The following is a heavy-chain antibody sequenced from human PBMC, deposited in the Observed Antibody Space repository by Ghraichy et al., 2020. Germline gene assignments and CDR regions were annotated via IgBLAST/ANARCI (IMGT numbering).Heavy chain of an antibody. Sequence: GGSLRLSCAASGFTLNNYWMHWVRQLPGKGLVWVSRIKSDGSSKTYADSVKGRFTISRDNAKNTLYLQMNSLRVDDTAVYYCAREFCSGGRCFFGTGGSRFDYLCQGTLVTVAS. CDR3: AREFCSGGRCFFGTGGSRFDY. J-gene: IGHJ4*02. D-gene: IGHD2-15*01. CDR1: GFTLNNYW. V-gene: IGHV3-74*01. CDR2: IKSDGSSK.